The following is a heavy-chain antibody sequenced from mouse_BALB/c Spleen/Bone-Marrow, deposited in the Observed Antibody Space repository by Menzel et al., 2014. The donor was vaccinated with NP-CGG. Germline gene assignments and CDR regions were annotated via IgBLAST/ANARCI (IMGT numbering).Heavy chain of an antibody. D-gene: IGHD2-4*01. V-gene: IGHV4-1*02. CDR2: INPDSSTI. CDR1: GFDFSGFW. CDR3: ARLDSSGVFAY. Sequence: EVQLQQSGGGLVQPGRSLKISCAASGFDFSGFWMGWVRLAPGQGLEWIGEINPDSSTINYTASLKDRFIISRDNAKSTLYLQISKVRSEDTALYYCARLDSSGVFAYWGQGTLVTVSA. J-gene: IGHJ3*01.